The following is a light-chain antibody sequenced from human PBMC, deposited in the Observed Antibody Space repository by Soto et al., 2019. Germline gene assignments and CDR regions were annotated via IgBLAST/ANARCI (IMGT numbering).Light chain of an antibody. J-gene: IGKJ1*01. CDR3: QQYDDWPET. CDR2: GAS. CDR1: QSVSSN. Sequence: EIVMTQSPATLSVSPGERATLSCRASQSVSSNLPWYQQKPGQGPRLLIYGASTRATGVPGRFSGSGSGTEFTLTISSLQSEDFAFYYCQQYDDWPETFGQGTKVEVK. V-gene: IGKV3-15*01.